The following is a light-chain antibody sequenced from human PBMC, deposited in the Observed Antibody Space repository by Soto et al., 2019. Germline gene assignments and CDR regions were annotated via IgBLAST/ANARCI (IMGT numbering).Light chain of an antibody. CDR3: QQYGNSPIT. CDR2: GAS. J-gene: IGKJ5*01. Sequence: EIVLTQSPATLSVSPGERATLSFRASQSISSNLAWYQQKPGQAPRHLIYGASTRATGIPARFTGSGSGTDFTLTISRLEPEDFAVYYCQQYGNSPITFGQGTRLEI. V-gene: IGKV3-20*01. CDR1: QSISSN.